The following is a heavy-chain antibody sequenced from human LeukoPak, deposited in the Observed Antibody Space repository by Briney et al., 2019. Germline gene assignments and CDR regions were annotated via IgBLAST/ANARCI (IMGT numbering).Heavy chain of an antibody. D-gene: IGHD5-24*01. J-gene: IGHJ4*02. Sequence: GGSLRLSCAASGFTFSSNGMNWVRQAPGKGLEWVVVISYDGSNKYYADSVKGRFTISRDNSKNTLYLQMNSLRAEDTAVYYCAKDPGAEMATTEYYFDYWGQGTLVTVSS. CDR3: AKDPGAEMATTEYYFDY. V-gene: IGHV3-30*18. CDR2: ISYDGSNK. CDR1: GFTFSSNG.